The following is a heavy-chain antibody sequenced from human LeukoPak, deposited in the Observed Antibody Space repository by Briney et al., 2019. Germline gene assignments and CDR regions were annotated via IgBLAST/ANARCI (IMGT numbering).Heavy chain of an antibody. CDR3: AVVAGTY. V-gene: IGHV3-21*01. CDR1: GFTFSSYS. CDR2: ISSSGTYI. D-gene: IGHD6-19*01. Sequence: AGGSLRLSCAASGFTFSSYSMNWVRQAPGKGLEWVSFISSSGTYIYYADSVKGRFTISRDNAKNSLYLQMSSLRAEDTAVYYCAVVAGTYWGQGTLVTVSS. J-gene: IGHJ4*02.